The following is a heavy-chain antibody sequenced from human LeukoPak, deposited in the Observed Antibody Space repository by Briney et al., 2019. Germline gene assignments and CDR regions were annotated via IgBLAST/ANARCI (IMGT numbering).Heavy chain of an antibody. V-gene: IGHV4-61*01. CDR3: ARSPSGYRFDS. J-gene: IGHJ4*02. D-gene: IGHD3-22*01. CDR2: ISNSGST. CDR1: GVYVNRGTFF. Sequence: PSETLSLTYAVSGVYVNRGTFFWTWIRKPPGKGLEWIGYISNSGSTNYHPSLKSRVTISSDTSKTQFTLKLTSVTAADTAVYYCARSPSGYRFDSWGQGTLVTVSS.